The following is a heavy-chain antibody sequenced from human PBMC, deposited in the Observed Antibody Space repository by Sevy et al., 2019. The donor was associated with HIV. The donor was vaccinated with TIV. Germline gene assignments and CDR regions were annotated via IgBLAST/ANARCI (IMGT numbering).Heavy chain of an antibody. J-gene: IGHJ3*02. D-gene: IGHD1-26*01. CDR1: GFTFSSYE. CDR3: ARVGATITRAFDI. Sequence: GGSLRLSCAASGFTFSSYEMNWVRQAPGKGLEWVSYISSSGSTIYYADSVKGRFTISRDNAKNSLYLQMNSLRAEDTAVYYCARVGATITRAFDIWGQGTMVIVSS. CDR2: ISSSGSTI. V-gene: IGHV3-48*03.